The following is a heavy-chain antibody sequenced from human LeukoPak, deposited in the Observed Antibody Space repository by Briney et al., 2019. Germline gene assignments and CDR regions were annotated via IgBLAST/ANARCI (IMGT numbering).Heavy chain of an antibody. CDR2: INSDGSST. CDR3: ARAIQDTAMDMYYYYMDV. Sequence: GGSLRLSCAASGFTFSSYWMHWVRQAPGKGLVWVSRINSDGSSTSYADSVKGRFTISRDNSKNTLYLQMNSLRAEDTAVYYCARAIQDTAMDMYYYYMDVWGKGTTVTVSS. V-gene: IGHV3-74*01. D-gene: IGHD5-18*01. J-gene: IGHJ6*03. CDR1: GFTFSSYW.